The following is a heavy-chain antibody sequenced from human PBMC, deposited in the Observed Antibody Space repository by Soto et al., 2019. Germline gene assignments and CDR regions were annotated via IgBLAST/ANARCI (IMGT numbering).Heavy chain of an antibody. V-gene: IGHV3-30-3*01. CDR1: GFTFSSYA. D-gene: IGHD3-22*01. CDR3: ARDLFSNKQVVVMIFYYYYGMDV. Sequence: GGSLRLSCAASGFTFSSYAMHWVRQAPGKGLEWVAVISYDGSNKYYADSVKGRFTISRDNSKNTLYLQMNSLRAEDTAVYYCARDLFSNKQVVVMIFYYYYGMDVWGQGTTVTVSS. CDR2: ISYDGSNK. J-gene: IGHJ6*02.